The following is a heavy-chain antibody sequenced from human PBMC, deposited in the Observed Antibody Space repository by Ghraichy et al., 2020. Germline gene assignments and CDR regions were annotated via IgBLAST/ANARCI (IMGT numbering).Heavy chain of an antibody. J-gene: IGHJ4*02. CDR1: GFTFSSYE. D-gene: IGHD6-19*01. Sequence: GGSLRLACAASGFTFSSYEMNWVRQAPGKGLEWVSYISSSGSTISYADSVKGRFTISRDNAKNSLYLQMNSLRAEDTAVYYCARALISGWYYYFDYWGQGTLVTVSS. CDR3: ARALISGWYYYFDY. V-gene: IGHV3-48*03. CDR2: ISSSGSTI.